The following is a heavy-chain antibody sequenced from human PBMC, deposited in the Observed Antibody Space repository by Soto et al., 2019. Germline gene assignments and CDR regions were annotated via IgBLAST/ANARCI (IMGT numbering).Heavy chain of an antibody. J-gene: IGHJ6*02. D-gene: IGHD6-13*01. Sequence: QVLLVHSSAEVKKPGSSVKVSCKASGGTFTSTAFSWVRQAPGQGLEWMGGIIPVLGTPNYAQKFQARLTVTADASTTTVHIELSSLRSDDTAVYYCASSAGLDHLLNYYGLNVWGQGTTVTVSS. CDR1: GGTFTSTA. CDR2: IIPVLGTP. V-gene: IGHV1-69*01. CDR3: ASSAGLDHLLNYYGLNV.